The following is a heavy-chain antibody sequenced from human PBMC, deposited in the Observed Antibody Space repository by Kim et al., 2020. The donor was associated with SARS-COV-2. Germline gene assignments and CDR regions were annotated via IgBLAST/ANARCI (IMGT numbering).Heavy chain of an antibody. D-gene: IGHD2-2*01. CDR1: GFTFSDYY. V-gene: IGHV3-11*01. CDR3: ARDIVVVPAATYYYYGMDV. J-gene: IGHJ6*02. CDR2: ISSSGSTI. Sequence: GGSLRLSCAASGFTFSDYYMSWIRQAPGKGLEWVSYISSSGSTIYYADSVKGRFTISRDNAKNSLYLQMNSLRAEDTAVYYCARDIVVVPAATYYYYGMDVWGQGTTVTVSS.